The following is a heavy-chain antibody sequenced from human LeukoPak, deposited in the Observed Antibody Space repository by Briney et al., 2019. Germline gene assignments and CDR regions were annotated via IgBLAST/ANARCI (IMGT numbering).Heavy chain of an antibody. D-gene: IGHD3-22*01. CDR1: GFTFTTYA. Sequence: TGGSLRVSCAASGFTFTTYAMNWVRQAPGKGLEWVSSISSSSSYIYYADSVRGRFTISRDNAKNSLYLQMNSLRAEDTAVYYCARDEVVTYYYDTDGFDYWGQGTLVTVSS. J-gene: IGHJ4*02. CDR3: ARDEVVTYYYDTDGFDY. V-gene: IGHV3-21*01. CDR2: ISSSSSYI.